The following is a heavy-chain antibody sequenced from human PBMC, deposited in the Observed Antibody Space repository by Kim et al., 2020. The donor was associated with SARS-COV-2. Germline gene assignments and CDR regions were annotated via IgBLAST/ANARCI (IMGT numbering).Heavy chain of an antibody. CDR3: ARDRGGIVGAKTPDRDAFDI. CDR1: GGSFSGYY. V-gene: IGHV4-34*01. J-gene: IGHJ3*02. CDR2: INHSGST. D-gene: IGHD1-26*01. Sequence: SETLSLTCAVYGGSFSGYYWSWIRQPPGKGLEWIGEINHSGSTNYNPSLKSRVTISVDTSKNQFSLKLSSVTAADTAVYYCARDRGGIVGAKTPDRDAFDIWGQGTMVTVSS.